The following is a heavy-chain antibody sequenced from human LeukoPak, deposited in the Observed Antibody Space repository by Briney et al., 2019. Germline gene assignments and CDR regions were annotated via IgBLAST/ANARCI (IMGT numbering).Heavy chain of an antibody. CDR2: IYHSGST. D-gene: IGHD3-10*01. CDR1: GGSISSGGYS. J-gene: IGHJ4*02. V-gene: IGHV4-30-2*01. Sequence: SQTLSLTCAVSGGSISSGGYSWRWIRQPPGRGLERIGYIYHSGSTYYNPSLKSRVTISVDRSKNQFSLKLSSVTAADTAVYYCARGAQWFGELFDYWGQGTLVTVSS. CDR3: ARGAQWFGELFDY.